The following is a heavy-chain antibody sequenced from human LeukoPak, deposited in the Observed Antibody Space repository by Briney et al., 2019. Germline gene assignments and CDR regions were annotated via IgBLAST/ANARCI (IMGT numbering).Heavy chain of an antibody. Sequence: GGSLRLSCAASGFTFSSYGMHWVRQAPGKGLEWVASISYEGSNYFYADSVKGRFTIARDNSKDTLFLQMNSLRPEDTAVYYCAKAQVTYCSGGDCYSGGDYWGQGTLLTVSS. V-gene: IGHV3-30*02. CDR2: ISYEGSNY. CDR3: AKAQVTYCSGGDCYSGGDY. J-gene: IGHJ4*02. D-gene: IGHD2-21*01. CDR1: GFTFSSYG.